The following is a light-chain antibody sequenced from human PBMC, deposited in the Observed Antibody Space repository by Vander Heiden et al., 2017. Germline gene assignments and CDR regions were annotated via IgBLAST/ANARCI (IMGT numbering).Light chain of an antibody. CDR2: DDR. CDR3: QVWDGSSDLVV. Sequence: SYVLIPPPSVSVAPGQTARITGGGNKIGSKSVHWYQQRAGQAPVLVVYDDRDRPSGIPGRFSGYHSENMATLIISRVEAGDEADFYCQVWDGSSDLVVFGGGTKLTVL. CDR1: KIGSKS. J-gene: IGLJ2*01. V-gene: IGLV3-21*02.